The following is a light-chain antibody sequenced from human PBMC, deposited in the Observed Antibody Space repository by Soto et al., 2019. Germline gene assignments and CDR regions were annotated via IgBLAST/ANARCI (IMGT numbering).Light chain of an antibody. CDR2: DVN. J-gene: IGLJ2*01. V-gene: IGLV2-14*01. CDR1: ISDIGGYNF. CDR3: ASYTRTTTLV. Sequence: QSALTQPASVSGSPGQSITIACTGTISDIGGYNFISWYQHHPGKAPKLVIYDVNNRPSGISYRFSGSKSRNTASLTISGLQAEDEADYYCASYTRTTTLVFGGGTKVTVL.